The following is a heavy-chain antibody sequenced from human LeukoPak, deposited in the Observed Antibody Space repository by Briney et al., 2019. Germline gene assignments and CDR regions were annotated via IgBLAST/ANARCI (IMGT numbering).Heavy chain of an antibody. CDR1: GFTVSTNY. Sequence: GGSLRLSCAASGFTVSTNYMSWVRQAPGKGLEWVSIIYTAGNTYYADSVKGRFTISRDNSKNTLYLQMNSLTAEDTAVYYCARSAGLMGRGVIAPLFDYWGQGTLLTVSS. CDR2: IYTAGNT. CDR3: ARSAGLMGRGVIAPLFDY. J-gene: IGHJ4*02. D-gene: IGHD3-10*01. V-gene: IGHV3-66*01.